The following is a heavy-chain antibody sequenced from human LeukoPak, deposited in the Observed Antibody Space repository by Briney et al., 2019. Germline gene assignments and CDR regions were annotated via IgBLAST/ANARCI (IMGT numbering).Heavy chain of an antibody. CDR3: VGGGGASPFLSVFDI. J-gene: IGHJ3*02. CDR2: IYNSETI. CDR1: GGSINSYY. D-gene: IGHD2/OR15-2a*01. Sequence: SETLSLTCTVSGGSINSYYWSWIRQPPGKGLEWIGYIYNSETINYNPSLTSRVTISLDTSKNQVSLKLTSVTAADTAVYYCVGGGGASPFLSVFDIWGQGKMVPV. V-gene: IGHV4-59*01.